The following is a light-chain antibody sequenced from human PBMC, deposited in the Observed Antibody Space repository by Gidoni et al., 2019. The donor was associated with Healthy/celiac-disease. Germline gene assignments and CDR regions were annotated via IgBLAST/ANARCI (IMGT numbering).Light chain of an antibody. CDR3: SSYTSSSTLG. CDR1: SSDVGGYNY. Sequence: QSALTQPASVSGSPGQSITISCTGTSSDVGGYNYVSWYQQHPGTAPKLMIYEVSNRPSGVSKRFSGSKSGNTASLTISGLQAEDEADYYCSSYTSSSTLGFGGGTKLTVL. V-gene: IGLV2-14*01. J-gene: IGLJ2*01. CDR2: EVS.